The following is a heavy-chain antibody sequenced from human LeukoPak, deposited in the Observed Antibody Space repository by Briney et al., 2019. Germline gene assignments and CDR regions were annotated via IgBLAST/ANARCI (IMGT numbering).Heavy chain of an antibody. J-gene: IGHJ4*02. CDR2: IRAYNGNT. CDR1: GYTFTSYG. CDR3: AREGSSGYYYGY. D-gene: IGHD3-22*01. V-gene: IGHV1-18*01. Sequence: ASVKVSCKASGYTFTSYGISWVRQAPGQGLEWMGWIRAYNGNTNYAQKLQGRVTMTIDTSTSTAYMELRSLRSDDTAVYYCAREGSSGYYYGYWGQGTLVTVSS.